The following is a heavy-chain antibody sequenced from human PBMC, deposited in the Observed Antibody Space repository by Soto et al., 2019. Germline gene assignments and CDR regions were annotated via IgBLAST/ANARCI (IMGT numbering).Heavy chain of an antibody. CDR3: TNDNGLVGGKDY. D-gene: IGHD1-26*01. J-gene: IGHJ4*02. CDR1: GFRFDDYT. CDR2: ISWDGYNT. V-gene: IGHV3-43*01. Sequence: EVQLVESGGVVVQPGGSLRLSCAASGFRFDDYTMHWVRQAPGKGLEWFSLISWDGYNTYYADSVKVRFTISRDKSTNSLYLQMNSLRTVDTAVYYCTNDNGLVGGKDYWGQGTLVTVSS.